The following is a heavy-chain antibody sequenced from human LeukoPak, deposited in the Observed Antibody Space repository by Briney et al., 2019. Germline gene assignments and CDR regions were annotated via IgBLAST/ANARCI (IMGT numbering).Heavy chain of an antibody. CDR3: ARGSSSWYYFDY. V-gene: IGHV3-30-3*01. J-gene: IGHJ4*02. Sequence: QPGGSLRLSCAASGFTFSSYAMHWVRQAPGKGLEWVAVISYDGSNKHYADSVKGRLTISRDNSKNTLYLQMNSLRAEDTAVYYCARGSSSWYYFDYWGQGTLVTVSS. CDR1: GFTFSSYA. D-gene: IGHD6-13*01. CDR2: ISYDGSNK.